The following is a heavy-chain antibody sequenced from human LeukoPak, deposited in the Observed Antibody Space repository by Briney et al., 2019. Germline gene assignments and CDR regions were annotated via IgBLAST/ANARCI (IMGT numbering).Heavy chain of an antibody. CDR3: ARFYGDYRGAYYYYGMDV. CDR1: GGSISTYY. J-gene: IGHJ6*02. Sequence: PSETLSLTCTVSGGSISTYYWSWIRQPPGKGLEWIGYIYYGGSTNYNPSLKSRVTISVDTSKNQFSLKLSSVTAADTAVYYCARFYGDYRGAYYYYGMDVWGQGTTVTVSS. V-gene: IGHV4-59*01. CDR2: IYYGGST. D-gene: IGHD4-17*01.